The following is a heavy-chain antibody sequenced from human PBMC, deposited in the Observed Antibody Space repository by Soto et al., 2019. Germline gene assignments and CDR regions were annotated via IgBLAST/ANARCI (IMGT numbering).Heavy chain of an antibody. Sequence: SQTISLTCAISGDSVSSNSAAWNWIRQSPSRGLEWLGRTYYRSKWYNDYAVSVKSRITINPDTSKNQFSLQLNSVTPEDTAVYYCARDRFLKNIVVVPAAIDAFDIWGQGTMVTGSS. CDR2: TYYRSKWYN. CDR1: GDSVSSNSAA. J-gene: IGHJ3*02. V-gene: IGHV6-1*01. D-gene: IGHD2-2*01. CDR3: ARDRFLKNIVVVPAAIDAFDI.